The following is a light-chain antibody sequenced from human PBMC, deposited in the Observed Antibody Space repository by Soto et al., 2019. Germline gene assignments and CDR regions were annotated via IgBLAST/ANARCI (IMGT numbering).Light chain of an antibody. Sequence: DIHMTQSPSTLSASVGDRVTITCRASQSISLWVAWYQQKPGRAPNLLIYKTTNLKTGVPSRFSGSVSGTEFTLTISSIQPHDVAAYYCQHYKDYSWTLGQGTKVEVK. CDR2: KTT. CDR3: QHYKDYSWT. J-gene: IGKJ1*01. CDR1: QSISLW. V-gene: IGKV1-5*03.